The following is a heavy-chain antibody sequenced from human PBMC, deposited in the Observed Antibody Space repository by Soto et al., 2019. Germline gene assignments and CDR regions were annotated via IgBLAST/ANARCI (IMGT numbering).Heavy chain of an antibody. CDR2: IYSGGST. J-gene: IGHJ3*02. CDR3: SLGGLLVLRFLEWSHTDSDAFDI. V-gene: IGHV3-66*01. CDR1: GFTVSSNY. D-gene: IGHD3-3*01. Sequence: GGSLRLSCAASGFTVSSNYMSWVRQAPGKGLEWVSVIYSGGSTYYADYVKGRFTISRDNSKNTLYLQMNSLRAEDTVVYYCSLGGLLVLRFLEWSHTDSDAFDIWGQGTMVTVSS.